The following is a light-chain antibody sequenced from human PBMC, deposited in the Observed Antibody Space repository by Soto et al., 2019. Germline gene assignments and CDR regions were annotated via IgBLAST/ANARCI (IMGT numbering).Light chain of an antibody. CDR1: QSISSY. CDR3: HQSYSPSFT. CDR2: AAS. V-gene: IGKV1-39*01. J-gene: IGKJ3*01. Sequence: DIQLTQSPSSLSASVGDRVTITCRATQSISSYLTWYQQKPGKAPRLLIYAASTLQSGVPSRFSGSGSDTDYTLTISSLQPEDFATYYCHQSYSPSFTFGPGTKVDFK.